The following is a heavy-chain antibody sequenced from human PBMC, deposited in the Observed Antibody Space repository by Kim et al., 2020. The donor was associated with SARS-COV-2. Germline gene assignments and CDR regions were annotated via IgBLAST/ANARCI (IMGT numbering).Heavy chain of an antibody. D-gene: IGHD3-16*02. CDR2: IYYSGST. Sequence: SETLSLTCTVSGGSISSYYWSWIRQPPGKGLEWIGYIYYSGSTNYNPSLKSRVTISVDTSKNQFSLKLSSVTAADTAVYYCARGDVIAGYYYYGMDVWGQGTTVTVSS. CDR3: ARGDVIAGYYYYGMDV. J-gene: IGHJ6*02. V-gene: IGHV4-59*08. CDR1: GGSISSYY.